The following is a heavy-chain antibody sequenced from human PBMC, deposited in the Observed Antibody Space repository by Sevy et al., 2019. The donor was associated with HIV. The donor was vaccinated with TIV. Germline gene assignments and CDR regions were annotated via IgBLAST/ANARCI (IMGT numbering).Heavy chain of an antibody. CDR2: IRSEVYGGTT. J-gene: IGHJ4*02. Sequence: GGSLRLSCTASGFTFGEYSMSWFRQAPGKGLEWVSFIRSEVYGGTTEYAASVKGRFTISREDSKINAYLQMSSLKTEDTTVYYWTGGRRVYADYGVDYWGQGTLVTVSS. CDR1: GFTFGEYS. V-gene: IGHV3-49*03. D-gene: IGHD4-17*01. CDR3: TGGRRVYADYGVDY.